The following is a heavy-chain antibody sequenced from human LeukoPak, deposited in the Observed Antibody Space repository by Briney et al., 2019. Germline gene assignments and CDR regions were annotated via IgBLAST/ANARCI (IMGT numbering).Heavy chain of an antibody. CDR1: GFTFSDYY. CDR2: ISSSGSTI. J-gene: IGHJ4*02. CDR3: AREYYYDSSGYYGY. V-gene: IGHV3-11*01. D-gene: IGHD3-22*01. Sequence: GGSLRLSCAASGFTFSDYYMSWIRQAPGKGLEWVSYISSSGSTIYYADSVKGRFTISRDNAKNSLYLQMNSMRAEDTAVYYCAREYYYDSSGYYGYWGQGTLVTVSS.